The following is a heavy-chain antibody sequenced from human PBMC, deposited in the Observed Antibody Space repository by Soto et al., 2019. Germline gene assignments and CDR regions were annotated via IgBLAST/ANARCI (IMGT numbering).Heavy chain of an antibody. Sequence: SGPTLVKPTRTLTLTCTFSGFSLSTSGMCVSWIRQPPGKALEWLARIDWDDDKYYSTSLKTRLTISKDTSKNQVVLKMTNMDPVDTATYYCARILRVGVDCSGGSCYQGGHYYYYYYMDVWGKGTTVTVSS. J-gene: IGHJ6*03. CDR1: GFSLSTSGMC. V-gene: IGHV2-70*11. CDR2: IDWDDDK. CDR3: ARILRVGVDCSGGSCYQGGHYYYYYYMDV. D-gene: IGHD2-15*01.